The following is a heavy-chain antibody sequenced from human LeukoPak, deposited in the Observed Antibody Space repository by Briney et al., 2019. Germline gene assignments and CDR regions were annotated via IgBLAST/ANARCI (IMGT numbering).Heavy chain of an antibody. CDR2: TSADGSSF. D-gene: IGHD6-13*01. CDR1: GFPFSASW. V-gene: IGHV3-74*01. J-gene: IGHJ4*02. CDR3: ARGYGSSWFYFDY. Sequence: GSLSLSCAASGFPFSASWMHWVRRVPGKGLVWVSRTSADGSSFSYADSVKGRFTTSRDNAKNTVYLQMNSLRAEDTAVYHCARGYGSSWFYFDYWGQGTPITVSS.